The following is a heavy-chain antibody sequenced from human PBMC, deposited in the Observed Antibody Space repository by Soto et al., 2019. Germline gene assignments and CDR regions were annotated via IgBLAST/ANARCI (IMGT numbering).Heavy chain of an antibody. V-gene: IGHV3-21*01. CDR2: ISSTTNYI. CDR3: ARESEDLTSNFDY. CDR1: GFTFTRYS. Sequence: GGSLRLSCAASGFTFTRYSMNWVRQAPGKGLEWVSSISSTTNYIYYADSMKGRFTVSRDNAKNSVYLEMNSLSAEDAAVYYCARESEDLTSNFDYWGQGTLVTVSS. J-gene: IGHJ4*02.